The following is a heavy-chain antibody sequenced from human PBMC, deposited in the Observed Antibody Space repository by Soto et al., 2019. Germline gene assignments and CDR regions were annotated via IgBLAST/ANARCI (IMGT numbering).Heavy chain of an antibody. CDR2: LSFDGANY. Sequence: QVQLVESGGGVVQPGGSLRVSCAGSGFIFSDYALHWVRQAPGKGLEWVSILSFDGANYYYADFVQGRFTISRDNSRNTLYLQMNDLRPEDTAVYFCARGAKAPYFGSPLDFWGQGTLVTVSS. D-gene: IGHD3-9*01. V-gene: IGHV3-30-3*01. CDR3: ARGAKAPYFGSPLDF. CDR1: GFIFSDYA. J-gene: IGHJ4*02.